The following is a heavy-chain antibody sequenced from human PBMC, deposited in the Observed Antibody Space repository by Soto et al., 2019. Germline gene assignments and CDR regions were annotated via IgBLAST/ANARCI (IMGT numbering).Heavy chain of an antibody. CDR3: VKDRSDYDFWSGYYTTPYDY. V-gene: IGHV3-64D*06. Sequence: GSLRLSCSASGFTFSSYAMHWVRQAPGKGLEYVSAISSNGGSTYYADSVKGRFTISRDNSKNTLYLQMSSLRAEDTAVYYCVKDRSDYDFWSGYYTTPYDYWGQGTLVTVSS. CDR1: GFTFSSYA. CDR2: ISSNGGST. D-gene: IGHD3-3*01. J-gene: IGHJ4*02.